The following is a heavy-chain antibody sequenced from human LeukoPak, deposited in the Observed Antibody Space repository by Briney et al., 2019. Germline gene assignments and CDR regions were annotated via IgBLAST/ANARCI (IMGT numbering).Heavy chain of an antibody. Sequence: GGSLRLSCVASGFTFSSYAMSWVRQAPGKGLEWISTISGSGDNTYYAESVKGRFTISRDDSKNTLYLRMKSLRAEDTAIYYCAKESTVTPGNVNWFDSWGQGTLVTVSS. CDR2: ISGSGDNT. CDR3: AKESTVTPGNVNWFDS. CDR1: GFTFSSYA. J-gene: IGHJ5*01. D-gene: IGHD4-17*01. V-gene: IGHV3-23*01.